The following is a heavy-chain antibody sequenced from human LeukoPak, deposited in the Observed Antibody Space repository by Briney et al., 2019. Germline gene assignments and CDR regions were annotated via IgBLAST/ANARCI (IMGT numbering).Heavy chain of an antibody. Sequence: PSETLSLTCAVYGGSFSGYYWSWIRQPPGKGLEWMGEINHSGSTNYNPSIKSRVTISVDTSKNQFSLKLRSVPAADTAVYYCARQFNCSSTSCYDYWGQGTLVTVSS. V-gene: IGHV4-34*01. CDR2: INHSGST. CDR3: ARQFNCSSTSCYDY. CDR1: GGSFSGYY. D-gene: IGHD2-2*01. J-gene: IGHJ4*02.